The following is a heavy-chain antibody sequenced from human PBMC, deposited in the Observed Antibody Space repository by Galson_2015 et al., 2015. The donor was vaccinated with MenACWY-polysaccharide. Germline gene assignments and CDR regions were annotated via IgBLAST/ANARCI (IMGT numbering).Heavy chain of an antibody. D-gene: IGHD3-10*02. CDR2: IQYDGTNK. J-gene: IGHJ3*02. CDR3: AREGSRIVFHAFDI. CDR1: GIKFYGSG. Sequence: SLRLSCAASGIKFYGSGMHWVRQAPGKGLEWVAVIQYDGTNKVYADSVKGRFSISRDNSKNTLYLEMNSLRAEDTALYYCAREGSRIVFHAFDIWGQGTMVIVSS. V-gene: IGHV3-33*05.